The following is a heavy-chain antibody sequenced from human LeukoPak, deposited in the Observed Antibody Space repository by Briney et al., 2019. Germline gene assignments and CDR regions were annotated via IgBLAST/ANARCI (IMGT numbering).Heavy chain of an antibody. V-gene: IGHV1-69*13. D-gene: IGHD5-18*01. CDR2: IIPIFGTV. Sequence: SVKVSCKASGGTFSSYAISWVRQAPGQGLEWMGGIIPIFGTVNYAQKFQGRVTITADESTSTAYMELSSLRSEDTAVYYCASSRGYSYGYNYWGQGTLVTVSS. CDR3: ASSRGYSYGYNY. J-gene: IGHJ4*02. CDR1: GGTFSSYA.